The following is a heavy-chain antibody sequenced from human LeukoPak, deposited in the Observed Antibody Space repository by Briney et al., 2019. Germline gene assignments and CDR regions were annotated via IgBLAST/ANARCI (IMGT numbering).Heavy chain of an antibody. CDR2: ITWNGSRV. Sequence: PSKSLRLSCAASGFTFDDYARHWVRQLPVKGLEWVSGITWNGSRVDYVYSVKGRFAISRDNAKNSLYLQMDSLRVEDTAFYYCVTDKSIVISLGGVYDFWGQRTLVTVSS. CDR3: VTDKSIVISLGGVYDF. V-gene: IGHV3-9*01. D-gene: IGHD1-26*01. CDR1: GFTFDDYA. J-gene: IGHJ4*02.